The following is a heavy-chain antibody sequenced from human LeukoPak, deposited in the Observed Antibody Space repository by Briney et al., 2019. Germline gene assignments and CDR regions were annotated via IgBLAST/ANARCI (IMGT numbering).Heavy chain of an antibody. Sequence: PGRSLRLSCAASGFTFSSYGMHWVRQAPGKGLEWVAVISYDGSNKYYADSVKGRFTISRDNSKNTLYLQMNSLRAEDTAVYYCARDRPGRYCSTISCYSASPFDPWGQGTLVTVSS. CDR2: ISYDGSNK. D-gene: IGHD2-2*02. J-gene: IGHJ5*02. CDR3: ARDRPGRYCSTISCYSASPFDP. V-gene: IGHV3-30*03. CDR1: GFTFSSYG.